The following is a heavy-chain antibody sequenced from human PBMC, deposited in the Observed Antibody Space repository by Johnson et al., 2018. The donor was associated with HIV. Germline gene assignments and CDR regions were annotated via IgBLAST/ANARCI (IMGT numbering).Heavy chain of an antibody. CDR3: ASCEYSSPRGAFDI. Sequence: MQLVESGGGVVQPGRSLRLSCAASGFTFSSYWMSWVRQAPGKGLEWVANIKHDGSEKYYVDSVKGRFTISRDNAKNSLYLQMNSLRAEDTAVYYCASCEYSSPRGAFDIWGQGTMVTVSS. D-gene: IGHD6-6*01. V-gene: IGHV3-7*05. J-gene: IGHJ3*02. CDR2: IKHDGSEK. CDR1: GFTFSSYW.